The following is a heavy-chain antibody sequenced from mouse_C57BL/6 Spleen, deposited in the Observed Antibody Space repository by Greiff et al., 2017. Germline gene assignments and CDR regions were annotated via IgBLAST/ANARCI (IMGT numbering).Heavy chain of an antibody. J-gene: IGHJ4*01. CDR3: ARSRLTGGNYSMDY. CDR2: IYPGDGDP. CDR1: GYAFSSSW. V-gene: IGHV1-82*01. Sequence: QVHVKQSGPELVKPGASVKISCKASGYAFSSSWMNWVKQRPGKGLEWIGRIYPGDGDPNSNGKLKGKATLTADKSSSTAYIQLSSLTSEDSAVYFCARSRLTGGNYSMDYWGQGTSVTVSS. D-gene: IGHD4-1*01.